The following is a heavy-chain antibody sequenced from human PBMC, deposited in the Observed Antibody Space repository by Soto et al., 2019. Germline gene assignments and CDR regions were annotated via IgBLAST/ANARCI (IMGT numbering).Heavy chain of an antibody. J-gene: IGHJ4*02. CDR2: IFYSGIT. CDR1: GGSISRSNYD. D-gene: IGHD5-18*01. V-gene: IGHV4-39*01. CDR3: ASLQGRVGYSHGYIDY. Sequence: QLQLQESGPGLVKPSETLSLTCTVSGGSISRSNYDWGWIRQPPGKGLEWIGNIFYSGITYPNPSLKSRLTLSGDTSRNQFSRKLSSVTAADTAVYYCASLQGRVGYSHGYIDYWGQGTLVAVSS.